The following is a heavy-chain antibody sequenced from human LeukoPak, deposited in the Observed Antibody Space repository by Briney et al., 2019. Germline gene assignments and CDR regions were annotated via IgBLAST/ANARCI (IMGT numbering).Heavy chain of an antibody. CDR2: ISAYNGNT. CDR3: AREADAFDI. Sequence: ASVKVSCKASGYTFSSYAMNWVRQAPGQGLEWMGWISAYNGNTNYAQKLQGRVTMTTDTSTSTAYMELRSLRSDDTAVYYCAREADAFDIWGQGTMVTVSS. V-gene: IGHV1-18*04. J-gene: IGHJ3*02. CDR1: GYTFSSYA.